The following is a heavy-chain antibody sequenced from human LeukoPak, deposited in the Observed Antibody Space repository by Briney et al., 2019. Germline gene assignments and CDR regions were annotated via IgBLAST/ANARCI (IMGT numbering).Heavy chain of an antibody. Sequence: SGTLSLTCTVSGGSISSSHYYWGWIRQPPGKGLEWIGSIYYSGSTYYNPSLKSRVTISVDTSKNQFSLKLSSVTAADTAVYYCARLVGSSWYHEVLLGRDYWGQGTLVTVSS. J-gene: IGHJ4*02. D-gene: IGHD6-13*01. CDR3: ARLVGSSWYHEVLLGRDY. V-gene: IGHV4-39*01. CDR1: GGSISSSHYY. CDR2: IYYSGST.